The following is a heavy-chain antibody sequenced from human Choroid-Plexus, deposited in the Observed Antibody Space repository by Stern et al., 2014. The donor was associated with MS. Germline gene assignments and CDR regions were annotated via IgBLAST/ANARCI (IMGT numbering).Heavy chain of an antibody. CDR1: GFTFGSCA. CDR3: AKDRQYLTYFFDH. J-gene: IGHJ5*02. CDR2: VSYDGSNK. Sequence: VQLVESGGGVVQPGRPLRLSCVASGFTFGSCAMHWVRQAPGKGLEWVAGVSYDGSNKYYADPVKGRFPISRDNSQNTLYMQMSSLRPEDTAVYYCAKDRQYLTYFFDHWGQGSLVTVSS. V-gene: IGHV3-30*18. D-gene: IGHD2/OR15-2a*01.